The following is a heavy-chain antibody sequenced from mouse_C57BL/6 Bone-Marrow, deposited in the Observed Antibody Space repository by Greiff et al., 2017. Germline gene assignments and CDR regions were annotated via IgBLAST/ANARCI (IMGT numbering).Heavy chain of an antibody. CDR1: GFNIKDDY. V-gene: IGHV14-4*01. CDR2: IDPENGDT. Sequence: VQLQQSGAELVRPGASVKLSCTASGFNIKDDYMHWVKQRPEKGLEWIGWIDPENGDTEYASKFQGKATITADTSSNTAYLQLSSLTSEDTAVYYCTTDRFYDGAMDYWGQGTSVTVSS. J-gene: IGHJ4*01. CDR3: TTDRFYDGAMDY. D-gene: IGHD2-12*01.